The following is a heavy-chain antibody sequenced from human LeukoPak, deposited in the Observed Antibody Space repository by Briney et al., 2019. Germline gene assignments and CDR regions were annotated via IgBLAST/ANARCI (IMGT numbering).Heavy chain of an antibody. CDR2: IYYSGST. Sequence: SETLSLTCTVSGGSISSYYWSWIRQPPGKGLEWIGYIYYSGSTNYNPSLKSRVTKSVDTSKNQFSLKLSSVTAADTAVYYCAREAGGYSSGWHSYNWFDPWGQGTLVTVSS. CDR1: GGSISSYY. V-gene: IGHV4-59*01. J-gene: IGHJ5*02. D-gene: IGHD6-19*01. CDR3: AREAGGYSSGWHSYNWFDP.